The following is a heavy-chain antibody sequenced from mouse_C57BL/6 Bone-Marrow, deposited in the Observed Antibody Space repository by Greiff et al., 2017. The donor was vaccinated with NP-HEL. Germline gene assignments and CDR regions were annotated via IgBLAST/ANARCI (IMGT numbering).Heavy chain of an antibody. D-gene: IGHD1-1*01. CDR2: ISDGGSYT. J-gene: IGHJ3*01. CDR3: ARDTDYYGSLFAY. Sequence: EVMLVESGGGLVKPGGSLKLSCAASGFTFSSYAMSWVRQSPEKRLEWVATISDGGSYTYYPDNVKGRFTISRDNAKNNLYLQMSHLKSEDTAMYYCARDTDYYGSLFAYWGQGTLVTVSA. CDR1: GFTFSSYA. V-gene: IGHV5-4*01.